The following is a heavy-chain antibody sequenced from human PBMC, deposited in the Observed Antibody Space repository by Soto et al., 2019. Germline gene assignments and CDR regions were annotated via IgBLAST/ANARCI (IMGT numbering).Heavy chain of an antibody. D-gene: IGHD5-12*01. J-gene: IGHJ4*02. CDR1: GGSISSGGYS. CDR3: AAGGGLPRYY. CDR2: IYHSGST. Sequence: QLQLQESGSGLVKPSQTLSLTCAVSGGSISSGGYSWSWIRQPPGKGLEWIGYIYHSGSTYYNPSLKSRVTISVVRSKNPFSLKLSSVTAADTAVYSCAAGGGLPRYYWGQGTLVTVSS. V-gene: IGHV4-30-2*01.